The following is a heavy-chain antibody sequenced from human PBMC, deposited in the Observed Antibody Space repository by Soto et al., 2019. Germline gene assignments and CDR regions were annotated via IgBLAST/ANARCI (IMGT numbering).Heavy chain of an antibody. CDR3: ARLYCSSPSCYSVGAFEI. V-gene: IGHV3-33*01. D-gene: IGHD2-2*01. CDR2: IWFDGSDK. CDR1: GFTFSNYG. Sequence: GGSLRLSCAASGFTFSNYGMHWVRQAPGKGLEWVALIWFDGSDKYYADSVKGRFTMSRDNSKTTVYLQMNSLRAEDTAMYYCARLYCSSPSCYSVGAFEIRGQGTMVTVSS. J-gene: IGHJ3*02.